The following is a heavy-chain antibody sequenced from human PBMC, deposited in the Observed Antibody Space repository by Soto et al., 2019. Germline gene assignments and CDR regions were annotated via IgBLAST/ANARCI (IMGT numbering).Heavy chain of an antibody. CDR2: IYYSGST. D-gene: IGHD6-6*01. V-gene: IGHV4-39*01. J-gene: IGHJ4*02. Sequence: SETLSLTCTVSGGSISSSSYYWGWIRQPPGKGLEWIGSIYYSGSTYYNPSLKSRVTISVDTSKNQFSLKLSSVTAADTAVYYCARVRPRIAARPAFDYWGQGTLVTVSS. CDR1: GGSISSSSYY. CDR3: ARVRPRIAARPAFDY.